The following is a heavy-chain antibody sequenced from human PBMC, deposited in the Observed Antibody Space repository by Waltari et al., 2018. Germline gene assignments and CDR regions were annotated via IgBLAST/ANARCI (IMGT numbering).Heavy chain of an antibody. CDR3: ARASFLVGATIDRCDY. V-gene: IGHV4-31*03. CDR2: IYYSGST. J-gene: IGHJ4*02. CDR1: GGSISSGGYY. D-gene: IGHD1-26*01. Sequence: QVQLQESGPGLVKPSQTLSLTCTVSGGSISSGGYYWSWIRQHPGKGLEWIGYIYYSGSTDYNPSLKSRVTISVDTSKNQFSLKLSSVTAADTAVYYCARASFLVGATIDRCDYWGQGTLVTVSS.